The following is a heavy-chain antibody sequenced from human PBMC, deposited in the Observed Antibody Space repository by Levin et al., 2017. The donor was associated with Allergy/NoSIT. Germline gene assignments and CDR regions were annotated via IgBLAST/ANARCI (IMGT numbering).Heavy chain of an antibody. CDR2: IWYDGSNK. CDR3: AREGYCSGGSCFGSGRPGYNWFDP. J-gene: IGHJ5*02. CDR1: GFTFSSYG. D-gene: IGHD2-15*01. V-gene: IGHV3-33*01. Sequence: GGSLRLSCAASGFTFSSYGMHWVRQAPGKGLEWVAVIWYDGSNKYYADSVKGRFTISRDNSKNTLYLQMNSLRAEDTAVYYCAREGYCSGGSCFGSGRPGYNWFDPWGQGTLVTVSS.